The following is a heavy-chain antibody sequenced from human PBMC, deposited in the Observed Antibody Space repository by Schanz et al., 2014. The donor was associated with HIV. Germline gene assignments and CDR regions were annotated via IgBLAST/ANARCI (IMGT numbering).Heavy chain of an antibody. CDR2: IWYDGSNK. Sequence: QVKLVESGGGLVQPGRSLRLSCAASGFIFSTYGMHWVRQAPGKGLEWVAVIWYDGSNKYYADSVKGRFTISRDNSKNTLYLQMNSLRAEDTAVYYCARDPAYYYASGSFPYYYYGMDVWGQGTTVTVSS. D-gene: IGHD3-10*01. V-gene: IGHV3-33*01. CDR1: GFIFSTYG. J-gene: IGHJ6*02. CDR3: ARDPAYYYASGSFPYYYYGMDV.